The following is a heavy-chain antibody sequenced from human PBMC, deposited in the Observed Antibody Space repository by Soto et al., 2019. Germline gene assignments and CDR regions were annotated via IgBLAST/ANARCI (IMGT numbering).Heavy chain of an antibody. CDR1: GFSLSTSGVN. CDR3: AHRPDSWNYAGFDY. CDR2: INWDDDK. D-gene: IGHD1-7*01. Sequence: QITLKESGPTLVKPTQTLTLTCTFSGFSLSTSGVNVGWIRQPPGKALEWLALINWDDDKRYRPSLKNRLTITKETSKNPVVLTMTNRDPVDTGTYYWAHRPDSWNYAGFDYWGQGTLVTVSS. J-gene: IGHJ4*02. V-gene: IGHV2-5*02.